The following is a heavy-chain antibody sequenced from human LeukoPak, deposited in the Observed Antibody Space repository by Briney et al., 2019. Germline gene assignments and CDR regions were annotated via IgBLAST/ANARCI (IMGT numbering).Heavy chain of an antibody. CDR3: ARDRGFCSSTSCYGGYNWFDP. D-gene: IGHD2-2*01. V-gene: IGHV3-48*03. Sequence: GGSLRLSCAASGFTFSSYEMNWVRQAPGKGLEWVSYISSSGSTIYYADSVKGRFTISRDNAKNSLYLQMNSLRAEDTAVYYCARDRGFCSSTSCYGGYNWFDPWGQGTLVTVSS. CDR1: GFTFSSYE. J-gene: IGHJ5*02. CDR2: ISSSGSTI.